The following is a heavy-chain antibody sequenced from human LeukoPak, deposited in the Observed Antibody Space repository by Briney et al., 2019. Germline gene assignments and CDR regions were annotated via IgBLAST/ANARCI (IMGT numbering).Heavy chain of an antibody. Sequence: ASVKVSCKASGGTFSSYAISWVRQAPGQGLEWMGGIIHIFGTANYAQKFQGRVTITADESTSTAYMELSSLRSEDTAVYYCAREVVDYYDSSGPHYYMDVWGKRTTVTISS. D-gene: IGHD3-22*01. J-gene: IGHJ6*03. CDR1: GGTFSSYA. CDR2: IIHIFGTA. V-gene: IGHV1-69*13. CDR3: AREVVDYYDSSGPHYYMDV.